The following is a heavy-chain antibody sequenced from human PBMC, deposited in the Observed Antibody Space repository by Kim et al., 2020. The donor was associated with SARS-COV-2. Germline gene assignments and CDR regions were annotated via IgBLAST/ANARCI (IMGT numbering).Heavy chain of an antibody. J-gene: IGHJ6*03. D-gene: IGHD3-22*01. CDR3: AKLYDSSGYVHYYYMDV. V-gene: IGHV3-23*01. Sequence: VKGRFTITRDNAKNTRYLQRTSLRAEDTAVYYCAKLYDSSGYVHYYYMDVWGKGTMVTVSS.